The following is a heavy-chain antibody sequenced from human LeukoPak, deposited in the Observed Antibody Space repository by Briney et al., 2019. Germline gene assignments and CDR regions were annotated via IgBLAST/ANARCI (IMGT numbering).Heavy chain of an antibody. D-gene: IGHD5-12*01. J-gene: IGHJ4*02. CDR3: TSQRGSSGFDPLHN. CDR2: IYYNGNT. Sequence: SETLSLTCTVSDGSISRSDYYWGWIRQPPGKGLEWIGSIYYNGNTWYNPSLRSRTTQSVDTSKNQFSVTLSFVTAADTALYYCTSQRGSSGFDPLHNWGQGTLVTVSS. V-gene: IGHV4-39*01. CDR1: DGSISRSDYY.